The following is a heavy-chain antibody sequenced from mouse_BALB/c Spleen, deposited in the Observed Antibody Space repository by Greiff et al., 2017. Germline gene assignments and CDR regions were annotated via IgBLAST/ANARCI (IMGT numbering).Heavy chain of an antibody. Sequence: VKLVESGPGLVQPSQSLSITCTVSGFSLTSYGVHWVRQSPGKGLEWLGVIWSGGSTDYNAAFISRLSISKDNSKSQVFFKMNSLQANDTAIYYCARKPLRQGYFDVWGAGTTVTVSS. CDR2: IWSGGST. CDR1: GFSLTSYG. V-gene: IGHV2-2*02. J-gene: IGHJ1*01. D-gene: IGHD1-2*01. CDR3: ARKPLRQGYFDV.